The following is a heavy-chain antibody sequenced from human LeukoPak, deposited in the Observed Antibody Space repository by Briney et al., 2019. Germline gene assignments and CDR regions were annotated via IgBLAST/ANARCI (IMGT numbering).Heavy chain of an antibody. V-gene: IGHV3-43*02. CDR1: GFTFINYA. J-gene: IGHJ4*02. Sequence: GGSLRLSCAASGFTFINYAMHCVRQVPGRGLECVSFINGNGGTTHFADSVKGRFTISRDNSKNSLYLQMNSLTTEDTALYYCTTSRPHYDCWGQGALVTVSS. CDR2: INGNGGTT. CDR3: TTSRPHYDC. D-gene: IGHD1-14*01.